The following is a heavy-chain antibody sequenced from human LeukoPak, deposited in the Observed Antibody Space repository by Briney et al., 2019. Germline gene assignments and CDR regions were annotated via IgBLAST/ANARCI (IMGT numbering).Heavy chain of an antibody. J-gene: IGHJ4*02. V-gene: IGHV4-34*01. CDR1: GGSFSGYY. CDR2: INHSGST. D-gene: IGHD6-19*01. Sequence: SETLSLTCAVYGGSFSGYYWSWIRQPPGKGLEWIGEINHSGSTNYNPSLKSRVTISVDTSKNQFSLKLSSVTAADTAVYYCAREPYSSGWQTRSHYYFDYWGQGTLVTVSS. CDR3: AREPYSSGWQTRSHYYFDY.